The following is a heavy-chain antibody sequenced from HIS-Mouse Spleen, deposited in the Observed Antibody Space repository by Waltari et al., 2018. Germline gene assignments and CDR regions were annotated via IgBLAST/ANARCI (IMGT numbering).Heavy chain of an antibody. D-gene: IGHD6-13*01. J-gene: IGHJ2*01. V-gene: IGHV4-39*07. Sequence: QLQLQESGPGLVKPSETLSLTCTVSGGSISSSSYYWGWNRQPPGKGLEWIGSIYYSGSTSYTPSLKRRVTISGDTSKNQFSLKLSSVTAADTAVYYCAREIPYSSSWYDWYFDLWGRGTLVTVSS. CDR3: AREIPYSSSWYDWYFDL. CDR2: IYYSGST. CDR1: GGSISSSSYY.